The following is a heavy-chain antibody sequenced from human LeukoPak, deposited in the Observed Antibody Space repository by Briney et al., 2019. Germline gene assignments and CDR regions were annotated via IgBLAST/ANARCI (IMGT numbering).Heavy chain of an antibody. J-gene: IGHJ4*02. D-gene: IGHD3-22*01. Sequence: SVTXXCKASGGTFSSYAISWVRQAPGQGLEWMGGIIPIFGTANYAQKFQGRVTITADKSTSTAYMELSSLRSEDTGVYYCAXYXSXXYYGVYAIDYWGQGTLVTVSS. CDR1: GGTFSSYA. V-gene: IGHV1-69*06. CDR3: AXYXSXXYYGVYAIDY. CDR2: IIPIFGTA.